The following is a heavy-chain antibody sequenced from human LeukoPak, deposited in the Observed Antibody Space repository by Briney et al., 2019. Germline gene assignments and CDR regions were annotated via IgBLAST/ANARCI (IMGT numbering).Heavy chain of an antibody. Sequence: ASVKVSCKASGYTFTGYYMHWVRQAPGQGLEWMGWINPNSGGTNYAQKFQGRVTMTRDTSISTAYMELSSLRSEDTAVYYCARAGFTMVRGVITEILDYWGQGTLVTVSS. J-gene: IGHJ4*02. V-gene: IGHV1-2*02. CDR1: GYTFTGYY. CDR2: INPNSGGT. CDR3: ARAGFTMVRGVITEILDY. D-gene: IGHD3-10*01.